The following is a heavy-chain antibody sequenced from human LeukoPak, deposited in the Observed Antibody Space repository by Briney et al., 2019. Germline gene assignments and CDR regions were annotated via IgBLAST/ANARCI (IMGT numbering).Heavy chain of an antibody. CDR3: ARLIYFDSSGYYTEYWFDL. V-gene: IGHV4-59*08. D-gene: IGHD3-22*01. J-gene: IGHJ5*02. Sequence: SETLSLTCTVSGGSISSYYWSWIRQPPGKGLEWIGYIYYSGSTNYNPSLKSRVTISVDTSKNQFSLKLSSVTAADTAVYYCARLIYFDSSGYYTEYWFDLWGQGTLVTVSS. CDR2: IYYSGST. CDR1: GGSISSYY.